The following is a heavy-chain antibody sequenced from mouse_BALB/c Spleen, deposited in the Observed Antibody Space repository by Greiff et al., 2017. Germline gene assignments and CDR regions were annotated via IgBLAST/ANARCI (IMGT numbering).Heavy chain of an antibody. Sequence: EVKVEESGGGLVQPGGSRKLSCAASGFTFSSFGMHWVRQAPEKGLEWVAYISSGSSTIYYADTVKGRFTISRDNPKNTLFLQMTSLRSEDTAMYYCAREEDYGNYFDYWGQGTTLTVSS. CDR3: AREEDYGNYFDY. CDR1: GFTFSSFG. J-gene: IGHJ2*01. D-gene: IGHD2-1*01. CDR2: ISSGSSTI. V-gene: IGHV5-17*02.